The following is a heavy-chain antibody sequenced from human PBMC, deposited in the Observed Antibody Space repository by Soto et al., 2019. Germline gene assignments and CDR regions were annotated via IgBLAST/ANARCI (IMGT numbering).Heavy chain of an antibody. J-gene: IGHJ4*02. D-gene: IGHD1-26*01. CDR3: ATKDNGKYFFDS. CDR2: IHHTGYT. CDR1: GCSISNDNW. Sequence: ERLCSTCGVSGCSISNDNWWFWIRQPPGKGLEWIGYIHHTGYTYSNPALKSRLTMSVDTSKNQFSLRLSSVTAVDTAVYYCATKDNGKYFFDSWGQGALVTVYS. V-gene: IGHV4-28*01.